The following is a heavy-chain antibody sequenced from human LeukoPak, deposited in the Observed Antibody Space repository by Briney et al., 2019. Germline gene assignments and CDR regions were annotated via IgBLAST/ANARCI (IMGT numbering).Heavy chain of an antibody. Sequence: ASVKVSCKASGYTFTSYGISWVRQAPGQGLEWMGWISAYNGNTNYAQKLQGRVTMTTDTSTSTAYMELRSLRSDDTAMYYCARDNKGEYYDSSGLDYWGQGTLVTVSS. D-gene: IGHD3-22*01. J-gene: IGHJ4*02. V-gene: IGHV1-18*01. CDR3: ARDNKGEYYDSSGLDY. CDR2: ISAYNGNT. CDR1: GYTFTSYG.